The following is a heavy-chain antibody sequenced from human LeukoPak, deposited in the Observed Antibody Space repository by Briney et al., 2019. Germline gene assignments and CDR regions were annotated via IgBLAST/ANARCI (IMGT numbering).Heavy chain of an antibody. CDR3: ARDQAAYSSSWYDFDY. Sequence: ASVKVSCKASGCTFTGYYMHWVRQAPGQGREWMGWINPNSGGTNYARKFQGRVTMTRDTSISTAYMELSRLRSDDTAVYYCARDQAAYSSSWYDFDYWGQGTLVTVSS. CDR2: INPNSGGT. D-gene: IGHD6-13*01. J-gene: IGHJ4*02. V-gene: IGHV1-2*02. CDR1: GCTFTGYY.